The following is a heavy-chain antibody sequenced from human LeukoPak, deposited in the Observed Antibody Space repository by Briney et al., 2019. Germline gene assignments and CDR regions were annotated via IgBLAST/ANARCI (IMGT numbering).Heavy chain of an antibody. CDR3: AELGITMIGGV. D-gene: IGHD3-10*02. Sequence: GGSLRLSCAASGFTFSSYEMNWVCQAPGKGLEWVSYISSSGSTIYYADSVKGRLTISRDNAKNSLHLQMNSLRAEDTAVYYCAELGITMIGGVWGKGTTVTISS. CDR2: ISSSGSTI. V-gene: IGHV3-48*03. CDR1: GFTFSSYE. J-gene: IGHJ6*04.